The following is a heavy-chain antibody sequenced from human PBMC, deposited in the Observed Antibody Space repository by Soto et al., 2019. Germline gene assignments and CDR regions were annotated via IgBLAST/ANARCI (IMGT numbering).Heavy chain of an antibody. CDR3: ARVAGVAYCGGDCYHFDY. J-gene: IGHJ4*02. V-gene: IGHV4-30-4*01. D-gene: IGHD2-21*02. CDR2: ISYRVDT. Sequence: SETLSLTCTVSGDSFSSDDYYWSWIRQPPGRGLEWIGYISYRVDTYYSPSLKSRVTMSIDTSKNQFSLNVSSVTAADTAVYYCARVAGVAYCGGDCYHFDYWGQGTLVTVSS. CDR1: GDSFSSDDYY.